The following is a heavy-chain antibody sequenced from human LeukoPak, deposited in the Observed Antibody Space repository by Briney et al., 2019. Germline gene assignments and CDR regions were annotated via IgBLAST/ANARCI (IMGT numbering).Heavy chain of an antibody. Sequence: SETLSLTCAVYGGSFSGYYWSWIRQPPGKGLEWIGEINHSGSTNYNPSLKSRVTISVDTSKNQFSLKLSSVTAADTAVYYCASLGYCTNGVCSRAFDIWGQGTMVTVSS. V-gene: IGHV4-34*01. CDR1: GGSFSGYY. CDR3: ASLGYCTNGVCSRAFDI. CDR2: INHSGST. J-gene: IGHJ3*02. D-gene: IGHD2-8*01.